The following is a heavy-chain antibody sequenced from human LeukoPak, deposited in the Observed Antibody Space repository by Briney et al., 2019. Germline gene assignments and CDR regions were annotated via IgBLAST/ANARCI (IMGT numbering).Heavy chain of an antibody. CDR2: INHSGST. Sequence: PSETLSLTCAVFGGSFSGYYWSWIRQPPGKGLEWIGEINHSGSTNYNPSLKSRVTISVDTSKNQFSLKLSSVTAADTAAYYCARAHCWCDSSGYPGAFDIWGQGTMVTVSS. CDR3: ARAHCWCDSSGYPGAFDI. D-gene: IGHD3-22*01. CDR1: GGSFSGYY. J-gene: IGHJ3*02. V-gene: IGHV4-34*01.